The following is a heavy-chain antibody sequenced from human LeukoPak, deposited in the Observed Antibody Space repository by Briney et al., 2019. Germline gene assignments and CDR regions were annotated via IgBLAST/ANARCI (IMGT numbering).Heavy chain of an antibody. D-gene: IGHD3-10*01. CDR3: ATIYGLWFGEGDAFDI. J-gene: IGHJ3*02. CDR1: GYTLTELS. Sequence: ASVKVSCKVSGYTLTELSMHWVRQAPGKGLEWMGGFDPEDGETIYAQKFQGRATMTEDTSTDTAYMELSSLRSEDTAVYYCATIYGLWFGEGDAFDIWGQGTMVTVSS. CDR2: FDPEDGET. V-gene: IGHV1-24*01.